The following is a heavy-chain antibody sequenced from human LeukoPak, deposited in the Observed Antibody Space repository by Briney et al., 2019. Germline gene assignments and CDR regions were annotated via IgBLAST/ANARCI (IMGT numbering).Heavy chain of an antibody. V-gene: IGHV1-69*04. D-gene: IGHD6-13*01. J-gene: IGHJ6*02. Sequence: ASVKVSCKASGGTFSSYAISWVRQAPGQGLEWMGRIIPILGIANYAQKFQGRVTITADKSTSTAYMELSSLRSEDTAVYYCARVGAAAHGMDVWGQGTTVTVSS. CDR3: ARVGAAAHGMDV. CDR1: GGTFSSYA. CDR2: IIPILGIA.